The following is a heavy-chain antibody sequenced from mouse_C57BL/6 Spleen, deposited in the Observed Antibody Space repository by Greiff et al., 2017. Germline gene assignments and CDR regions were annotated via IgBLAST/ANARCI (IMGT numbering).Heavy chain of an antibody. CDR3: ARIPYYYGSRKGYFDV. CDR1: GYTFTSYD. Sequence: QVQLQQSGPELVKPGASVKLSCKASGYTFTSYDINWVKQRPGQGLEWIGWIYPRDGSTKYNEKFKGKATLTVDTSSSTAYMELHSLTSEDSAVYFCARIPYYYGSRKGYFDVWGTGTTVTVSS. D-gene: IGHD1-1*01. V-gene: IGHV1-85*01. CDR2: IYPRDGST. J-gene: IGHJ1*03.